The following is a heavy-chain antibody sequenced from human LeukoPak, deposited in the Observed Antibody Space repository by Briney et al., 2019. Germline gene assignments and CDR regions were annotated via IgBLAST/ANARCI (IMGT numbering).Heavy chain of an antibody. CDR3: AKGKVNHLGGLDS. CDR1: GFTFINYA. Sequence: PGGSLRLSCAASGFTFINYAMTWVRLTPGKGLEWVADTSGSGATTFYADSVKGRFTISRDNSKKTMYLQMDSLRADDTAIYFCAKGKVNHLGGLDSWGQGTLVTVSS. J-gene: IGHJ4*02. D-gene: IGHD1-14*01. CDR2: TSGSGATT. V-gene: IGHV3-23*01.